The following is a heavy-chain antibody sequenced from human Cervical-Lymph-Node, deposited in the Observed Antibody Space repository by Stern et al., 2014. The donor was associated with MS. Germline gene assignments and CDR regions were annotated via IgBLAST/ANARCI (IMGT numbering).Heavy chain of an antibody. Sequence: EQLVESGGGLVQPGGSLKLSCVVSGLSFSDAAVHWVRQASGKGLEWVGRIRGKAKNYATSYDASVQGRFTLSRTDSPDTAYLLMNSLKREDTAVYYCSPASAIWGQGTAVTVSS. J-gene: IGHJ3*02. CDR2: IRGKAKNYAT. CDR3: SPASAI. CDR1: GLSFSDAA. V-gene: IGHV3-73*02.